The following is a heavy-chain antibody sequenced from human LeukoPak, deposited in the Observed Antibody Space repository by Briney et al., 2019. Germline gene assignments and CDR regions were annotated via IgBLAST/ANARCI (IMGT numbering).Heavy chain of an antibody. V-gene: IGHV1-2*02. D-gene: IGHD3-9*01. J-gene: IGHJ5*02. CDR1: GYTFSDYY. CDR3: ARDGAYYDILTGPIGWFDP. Sequence: VASVTVSCKASGYTFSDYYMHWVRQAPGQGLEWMGWINPNSGGSNYAQKFQGRVTMTRDTSISTAYMELRSLRSDDTAVYYCARDGAYYDILTGPIGWFDPWGQGTLVTVSS. CDR2: INPNSGGS.